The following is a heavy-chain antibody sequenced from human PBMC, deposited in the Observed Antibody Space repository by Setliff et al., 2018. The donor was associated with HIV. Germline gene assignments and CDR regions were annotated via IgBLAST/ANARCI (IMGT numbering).Heavy chain of an antibody. Sequence: GGSLRLSCAASGFTFGSYAMHWVRQAPGKGLEWVAVISYDGSYKYYADSVKGRFTISRDNSKNTLYVQMNSLRADDTAVYYCARDWRSGYDLNFDYWGQGTLVTVSS. CDR3: ARDWRSGYDLNFDY. V-gene: IGHV3-30*04. CDR1: GFTFGSYA. D-gene: IGHD5-12*01. J-gene: IGHJ4*02. CDR2: ISYDGSYK.